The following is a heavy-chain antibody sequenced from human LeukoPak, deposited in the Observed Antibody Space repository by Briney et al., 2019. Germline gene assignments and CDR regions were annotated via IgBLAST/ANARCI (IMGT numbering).Heavy chain of an antibody. V-gene: IGHV5-51*01. J-gene: IGHJ5*02. D-gene: IGHD6-13*01. CDR2: IYPGDSDT. CDR3: ARQDYSSSAERDWFDP. CDR1: GYSFTSYW. Sequence: GESLKISCKGSGYSFTSYWIGWVRQMPGKGLEWMGIIYPGDSDTRYSPSFQGQVTISADKSISTAYLQWSSLKASDTAMYYCARQDYSSSAERDWFDPWGQGTLVTVSS.